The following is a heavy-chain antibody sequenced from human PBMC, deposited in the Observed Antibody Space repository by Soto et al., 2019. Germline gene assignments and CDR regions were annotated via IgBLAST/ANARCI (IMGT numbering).Heavy chain of an antibody. CDR3: ARRGSGSYYDY. CDR1: GFTFSSYA. V-gene: IGHV3-23*01. D-gene: IGHD1-26*01. J-gene: IGHJ4*02. CDR2: ISGSGDST. Sequence: EVPLLESGGGLVQPGGSLRLSCAASGFTFSSYAMRWVRQAPVKGLEWVSAISGSGDSTYYADSVKGRFTISRDNSKNTLYLQMNSLRAEDTAVYYCARRGSGSYYDYWGQGNVVTVSS.